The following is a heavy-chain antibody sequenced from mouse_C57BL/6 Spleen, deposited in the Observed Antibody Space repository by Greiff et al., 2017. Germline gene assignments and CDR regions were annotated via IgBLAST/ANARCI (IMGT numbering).Heavy chain of an antibody. V-gene: IGHV1-9*01. Sequence: VKVVESGAELMKPGASVKLSCKATGYTFTGYWIEWVKQRPGHGLEWIGEILPGSGSTNYTEKFKGKATFTADTSSNTAYMQLSSLTTEDSAIYYCARVGLFAYWGQGTLVTVSA. CDR3: ARVGLFAY. D-gene: IGHD2-2*01. CDR1: GYTFTGYW. CDR2: ILPGSGST. J-gene: IGHJ3*01.